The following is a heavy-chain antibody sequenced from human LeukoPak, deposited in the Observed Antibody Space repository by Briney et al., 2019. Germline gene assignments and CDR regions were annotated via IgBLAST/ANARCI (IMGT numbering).Heavy chain of an antibody. V-gene: IGHV4-39*07. CDR3: ARDSEGGFDY. CDR1: GGSITSSSYY. Sequence: SETLSLTCTVSGGSITSSSYYWGWIRQPPGKGLEWIASVYYTGNTYDNPSLKSRVTVSVDTSKNQFSLKLSSVTAADTAVYYCARDSEGGFDYWGQGTLVTVSS. J-gene: IGHJ4*02. D-gene: IGHD1-26*01. CDR2: VYYTGNT.